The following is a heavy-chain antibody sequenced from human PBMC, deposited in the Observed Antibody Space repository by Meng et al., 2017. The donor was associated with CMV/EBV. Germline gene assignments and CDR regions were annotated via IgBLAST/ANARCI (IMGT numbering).Heavy chain of an antibody. Sequence: ASVTVSCKASGYTFTGYYMHWVRQAPGQGLEWMGWINPNSGGTNYAQKFQGRVTMTRDTSISTDYMELSRLRSDDTAVYYCARDLIVGATVYYGMDVWGQGTTVTVSS. D-gene: IGHD1-26*01. CDR3: ARDLIVGATVYYGMDV. J-gene: IGHJ6*02. CDR2: INPNSGGT. V-gene: IGHV1-2*02. CDR1: GYTFTGYY.